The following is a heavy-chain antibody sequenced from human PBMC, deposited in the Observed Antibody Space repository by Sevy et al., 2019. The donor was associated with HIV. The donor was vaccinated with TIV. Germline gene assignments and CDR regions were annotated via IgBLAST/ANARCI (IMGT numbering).Heavy chain of an antibody. J-gene: IGHJ4*02. Sequence: GGSLRLSCAASGFSLNSFWMNWVRQTPGKGLEWVANINQNGSVTYYVDSVEGRFTISRDNSRNLLYLQMTSLRVEDTALYYCVRAVATNGSFWGQGTLVTVSS. CDR3: VRAVATNGSF. CDR1: GFSLNSFW. CDR2: INQNGSVT. D-gene: IGHD2-15*01. V-gene: IGHV3-7*01.